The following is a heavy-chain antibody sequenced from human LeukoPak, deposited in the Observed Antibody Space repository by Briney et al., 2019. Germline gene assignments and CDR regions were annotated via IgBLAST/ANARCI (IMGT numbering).Heavy chain of an antibody. CDR1: GFSFSTYA. D-gene: IGHD5-12*01. J-gene: IGHJ6*01. CDR2: ISGGGGKI. Sequence: GASLRLSWAAAGFSFSTYAINWVRHHPGGGLEWVSAISGGGGKIYYADSVKGRFTIHRDNSKNTLYLQMTSLRAEETAVYYCAKDLRGCSGSYYVYSYYGMDVWGQGTTLTVPS. CDR3: AKDLRGCSGSYYVYSYYGMDV. V-gene: IGHV3-23*01.